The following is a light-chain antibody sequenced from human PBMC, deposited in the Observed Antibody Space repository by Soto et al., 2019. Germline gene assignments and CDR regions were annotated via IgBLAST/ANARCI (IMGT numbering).Light chain of an antibody. CDR3: QDLRSALWGT. J-gene: IGKJ1*01. CDR2: VAS. Sequence: DIQMTQSPSSLSASVGDRVTITCRASHNIINYLNWYQQKPGKAPQLLIYVASMLEGGVPSRFSGSGSGTDFTLTLNTLEPEYSATYYCQDLRSALWGTCGQVTKAEIK. CDR1: HNIINY. V-gene: IGKV1-39*01.